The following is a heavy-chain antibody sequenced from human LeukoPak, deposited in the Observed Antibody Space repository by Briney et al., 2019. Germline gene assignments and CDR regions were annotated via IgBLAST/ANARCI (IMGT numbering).Heavy chain of an antibody. CDR1: GFTFSSYW. CDR3: AKVYVAVAGPRTNWYFDL. D-gene: IGHD6-19*01. V-gene: IGHV3-7*01. Sequence: GGSLRLSCAASGFTFSSYWMSWVRQAPGKGLEWVANIKQDGSEKYYVDSVKGRFTISRDNAKNSLYLQMNSLRAEDTAVYYCAKVYVAVAGPRTNWYFDLWGRGTLVTVSS. CDR2: IKQDGSEK. J-gene: IGHJ2*01.